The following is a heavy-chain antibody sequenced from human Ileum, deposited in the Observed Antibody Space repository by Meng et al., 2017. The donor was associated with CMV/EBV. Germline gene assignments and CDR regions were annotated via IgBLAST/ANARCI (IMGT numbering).Heavy chain of an antibody. CDR1: GFMFSNYA. V-gene: IGHV3-23*01. Sequence: SCAAASGFMFSNYAMSWVRQAPGEGLEWISAIRYNADNTFYKDSVKGRFTISRDNSRSTLYLQMNSLRVDDTAVYFCASSGAHFWSGFLAWGQGTLVTVSS. D-gene: IGHD3-3*01. CDR3: ASSGAHFWSGFLA. CDR2: IRYNADNT. J-gene: IGHJ5*02.